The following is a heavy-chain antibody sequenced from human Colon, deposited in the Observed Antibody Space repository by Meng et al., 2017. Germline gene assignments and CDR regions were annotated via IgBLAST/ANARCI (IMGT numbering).Heavy chain of an antibody. D-gene: IGHD4/OR15-4a*01. CDR2: IWYDGSNE. J-gene: IGHJ6*02. V-gene: IGHV3-33*01. CDR3: ARDRLSLYSYYGMDV. Sequence: GESLKISCAASGFTFSSFGMHWVRQAPGKGLKWVAVIWYDGSNEDYTDSVTGRFTISRDNSKNTLYLQMNSLRAEDTAVYYCARDRLSLYSYYGMDVWGQGTTVTVSS. CDR1: GFTFSSFG.